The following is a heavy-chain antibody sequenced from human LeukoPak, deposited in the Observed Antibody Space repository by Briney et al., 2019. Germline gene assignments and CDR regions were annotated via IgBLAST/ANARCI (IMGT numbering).Heavy chain of an antibody. Sequence: GGSLRLSCAASGFTFSSYAMHWVRQAPGKGLEWVAVISYDGSNKYYADSVKGRFTISRDNSKNTLYLQMNSLRAEDTAVYYCARDASPPGDGIRFLEWLQWALQHWGQGTLVTVSS. CDR2: ISYDGSNK. D-gene: IGHD3-3*01. CDR3: ARDASPPGDGIRFLEWLQWALQH. V-gene: IGHV3-30-3*01. CDR1: GFTFSSYA. J-gene: IGHJ1*01.